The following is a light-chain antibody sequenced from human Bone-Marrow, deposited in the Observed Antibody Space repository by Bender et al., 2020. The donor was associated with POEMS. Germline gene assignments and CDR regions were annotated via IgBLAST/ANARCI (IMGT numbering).Light chain of an antibody. Sequence: QSVLTQPPSASGTPGQRVTISCSGSSSNIGRNYVYWYQQLPGTAPKLLIYKDDQRPSGVPDRFSGSKSGTSASLAISGLGSEDEADYHCAAWDDSMSGWVFGGGTKVTVL. J-gene: IGLJ3*02. CDR2: KDD. V-gene: IGLV1-47*01. CDR1: SSNIGRNY. CDR3: AAWDDSMSGWV.